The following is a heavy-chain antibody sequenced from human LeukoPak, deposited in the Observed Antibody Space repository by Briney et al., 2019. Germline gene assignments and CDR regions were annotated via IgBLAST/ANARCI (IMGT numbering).Heavy chain of an antibody. V-gene: IGHV4-4*02. CDR2: CHLDGRT. CDR1: GGSFTSTNW. J-gene: IGHJ4*02. Sequence: SETLSLTCAVSGGSFTSTNWWTWVRPPPGKGLEWIGECHLDGRTNYNPSLKSRLIISVDLPENHISLKLTSVPAADTAVYYCAREGGFYRPLDYSGQGTLVTVSS. D-gene: IGHD3-3*01. CDR3: AREGGFYRPLDY.